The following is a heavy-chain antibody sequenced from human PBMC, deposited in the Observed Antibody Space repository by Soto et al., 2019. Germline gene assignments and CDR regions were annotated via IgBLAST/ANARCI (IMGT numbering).Heavy chain of an antibody. V-gene: IGHV3-23*01. CDR1: GFTFGDYA. J-gene: IGHJ4*02. CDR3: AKGRTYVDF. Sequence: EVLLLQSGGGLVQPGGSLRLSCAASGFTFGDYAMTWVRQAPGKGLEWVSDISDGDGDTHYADSVKGRFTTSRDNSKNTLYLQMSSLRAEDAAVYYCAKGRTYVDFWGQGTLVTVSS. CDR2: ISDGDGDT.